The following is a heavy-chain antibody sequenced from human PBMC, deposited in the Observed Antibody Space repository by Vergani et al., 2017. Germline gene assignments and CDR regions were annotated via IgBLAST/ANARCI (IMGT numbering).Heavy chain of an antibody. J-gene: IGHJ6*03. CDR2: IYSGGST. Sequence: EVQLVESGGGLIQPGGSLRLSCAASGFTVSSNYMSWVRQAPGKGLEWVSVIYSGGSTSYADPVKGRFTISRDNSKNTLYLQMNSQRAEDTAVYYCARVVPIFGVVGGTRCYYYYYYMDVWGKGTTVTVSS. CDR3: ARVVPIFGVVGGTRCYYYYYYMDV. V-gene: IGHV3-53*01. D-gene: IGHD3-3*01. CDR1: GFTVSSNY.